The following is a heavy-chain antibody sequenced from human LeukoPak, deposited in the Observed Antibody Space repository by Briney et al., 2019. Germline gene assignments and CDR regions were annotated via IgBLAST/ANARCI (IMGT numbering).Heavy chain of an antibody. Sequence: GGSLRLSCAASGFTVSSNYMSWVRQAPGKGLEWVSLIYGDDSPYYADSVKGRFTISRDNSKNTLYLQMNSLRAEDTAVYYCARDSQAYCGGDCYYFDYWGQGTLVTVSS. CDR3: ARDSQAYCGGDCYYFDY. V-gene: IGHV3-53*05. CDR1: GFTVSSNY. J-gene: IGHJ4*02. CDR2: IYGDDSP. D-gene: IGHD2-21*02.